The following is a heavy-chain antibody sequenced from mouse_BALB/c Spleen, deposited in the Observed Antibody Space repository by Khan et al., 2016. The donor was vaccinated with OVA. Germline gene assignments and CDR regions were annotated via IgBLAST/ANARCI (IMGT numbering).Heavy chain of an antibody. CDR1: GYSITSDYA. D-gene: IGHD2-3*01. CDR2: ISYSGST. V-gene: IGHV3-2*02. CDR3: ARDGSRYYYAMDY. J-gene: IGHJ4*01. Sequence: EVQLQESGPSLVKPSQSLSLTCIVTGYSITSDYAWNWIRQFPGNKLEWMGYISYSGSTNYNPSLKSRISITRDTSKNQFFMQLNSVTTEDTATYYCARDGSRYYYAMDYWGQGTSVTVSS.